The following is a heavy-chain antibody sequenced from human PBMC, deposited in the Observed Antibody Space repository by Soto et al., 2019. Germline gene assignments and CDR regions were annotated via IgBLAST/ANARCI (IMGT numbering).Heavy chain of an antibody. CDR2: IYYSGST. CDR3: ARVWGGAFDI. Sequence: SVTLSLTCTVSGGTISSSSYYWGWIRQPPGKGLEWIGSIYYSGSTYYNPSLKSRVTISVDTSKNQFSLKLSSVTAADTAAYYCARVWGGAFDIWGQGTMVTVSS. CDR1: GGTISSSSYY. D-gene: IGHD3-10*01. J-gene: IGHJ3*02. V-gene: IGHV4-39*07.